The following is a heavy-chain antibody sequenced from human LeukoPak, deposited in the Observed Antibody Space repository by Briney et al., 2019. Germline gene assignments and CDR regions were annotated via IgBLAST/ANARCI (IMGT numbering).Heavy chain of an antibody. D-gene: IGHD6-13*01. V-gene: IGHV4-59*01. J-gene: IGHJ4*02. Sequence: PSETLSLTCTVSGGSISSYYWSWIRQPAGEGLEWIGYIYYTGSTNYNPSLKSRVTISVDTSKNQFSLRLNSVTAADTAVYYCARGHIAAAGTDDYWGQRTLVTVSS. CDR2: IYYTGST. CDR3: ARGHIAAAGTDDY. CDR1: GGSISSYY.